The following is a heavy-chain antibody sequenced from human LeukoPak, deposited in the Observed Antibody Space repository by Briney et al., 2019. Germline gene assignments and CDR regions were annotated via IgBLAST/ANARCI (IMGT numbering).Heavy chain of an antibody. V-gene: IGHV1-46*01. CDR2: INPSGGST. CDR3: ARDQWRSQPGDWFDP. D-gene: IGHD1-14*01. J-gene: IGHJ5*02. Sequence: ASVKVSCKASGYTFTSYYMHWVRQAPGQGLEWMGIINPSGGSTSYAQKFQGRVTMTRDTSTSTVYMELSSLRSEDTAVYYCARDQWRSQPGDWFDPWGQGTLVTVSS. CDR1: GYTFTSYY.